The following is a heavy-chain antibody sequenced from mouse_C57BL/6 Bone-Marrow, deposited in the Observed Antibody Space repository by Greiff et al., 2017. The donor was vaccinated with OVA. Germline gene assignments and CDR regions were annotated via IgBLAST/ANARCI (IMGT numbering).Heavy chain of an antibody. CDR3: ASYGYDWGGYAMDY. CDR2: IWSGGST. Sequence: QVQLKQSGPGLVQPSQSLSITCTVSGFSLTSYGVHWVRQSPGKGLEWLGVIWSGGSTDYNAAFISRLSISKDNSKSQVFFKMNSLQADDTAIYYCASYGYDWGGYAMDYWGQGTSVTVSS. V-gene: IGHV2-2*01. J-gene: IGHJ4*01. CDR1: GFSLTSYG. D-gene: IGHD2-2*01.